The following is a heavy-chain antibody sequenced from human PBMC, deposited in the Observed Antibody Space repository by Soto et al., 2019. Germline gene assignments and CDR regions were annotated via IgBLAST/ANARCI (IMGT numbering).Heavy chain of an antibody. CDR2: ISAYNGNT. CDR1: GYTFTSYG. Sequence: ASVKVSCKASGYTFTSYGISWVRQAPGKGLEWMGWISAYNGNTDYAQKLQGRVTMTTDTSTSTAYMELRSLRSDDTAVYYCARHLDSSRYGPPGHLDYWGQGTLVTVSS. D-gene: IGHD1-1*01. CDR3: ARHLDSSRYGPPGHLDY. V-gene: IGHV1-18*01. J-gene: IGHJ4*02.